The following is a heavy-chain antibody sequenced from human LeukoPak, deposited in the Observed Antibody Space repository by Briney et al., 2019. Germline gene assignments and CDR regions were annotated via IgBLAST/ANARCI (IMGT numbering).Heavy chain of an antibody. CDR3: ARGQYYYGSGSYYDLDY. D-gene: IGHD3-10*01. J-gene: IGHJ4*02. CDR1: GGSFSGYY. CDR2: INHSGST. V-gene: IGHV4-34*01. Sequence: PSETLSLTCAVYGGSFSGYYWGWIRQPPGKGLEWIGEINHSGSTNYNPSLKSRVTISVDTSKNQFSLKLSSVTAADTAVYYCARGQYYYGSGSYYDLDYWGQGTLVTVSS.